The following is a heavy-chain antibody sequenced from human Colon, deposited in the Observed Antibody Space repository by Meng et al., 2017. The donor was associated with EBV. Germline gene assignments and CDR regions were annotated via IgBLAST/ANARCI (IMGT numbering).Heavy chain of an antibody. CDR3: ARGNAYNAPSFDY. CDR1: GASISSNNW. V-gene: IGHV4-4*02. CDR2: IYHGGNT. Sequence: QLQESGPGRVRPSGTLSLTCAVSGASISSNNWWSWVRQPPGKGLEWIGEIYHGGNTNYNPSLKSRVTISVDRSNDQFSLSLSSVTAADTAVYYCARGNAYNAPSFDYWGQGTLVTVSS. J-gene: IGHJ4*02. D-gene: IGHD5-24*01.